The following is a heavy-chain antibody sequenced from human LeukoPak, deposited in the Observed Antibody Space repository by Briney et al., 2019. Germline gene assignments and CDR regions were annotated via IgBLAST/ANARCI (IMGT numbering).Heavy chain of an antibody. Sequence: GGSLRLSCAASGFTFSSYSMNWVRQAPGRGLEWVSSISSSSSYIYYADSVKGRFTISRDNAKNSLYLQMNSLRAEDTAVYYCARDLYDSSGYYPPGDAFDIWGQGTMVTVSS. D-gene: IGHD3-22*01. V-gene: IGHV3-21*01. CDR3: ARDLYDSSGYYPPGDAFDI. J-gene: IGHJ3*02. CDR1: GFTFSSYS. CDR2: ISSSSSYI.